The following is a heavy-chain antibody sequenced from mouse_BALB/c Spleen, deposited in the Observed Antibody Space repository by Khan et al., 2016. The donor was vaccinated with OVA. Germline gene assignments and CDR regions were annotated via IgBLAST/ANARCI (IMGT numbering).Heavy chain of an antibody. V-gene: IGHV2-6-4*01. CDR3: ARAYYRYDGYYAMDY. Sequence: VQLQESGPDLVAPSQSLSITCTASGFSLSRYNIHWVRQPPGKGLEWLGMIWGGGTTDYNSTLKSRLSISKDNSKSQVFLEMNSLQTEDTAMYYCARAYYRYDGYYAMDYWGQGTSVTVSS. CDR2: IWGGGTT. CDR1: GFSLSRYN. D-gene: IGHD2-14*01. J-gene: IGHJ4*01.